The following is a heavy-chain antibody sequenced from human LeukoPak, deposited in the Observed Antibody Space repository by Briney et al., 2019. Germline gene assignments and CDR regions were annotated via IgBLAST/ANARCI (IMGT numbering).Heavy chain of an antibody. D-gene: IGHD6-13*01. J-gene: IGHJ4*02. CDR3: ARDIEAAGLFLDY. Sequence: PGGSLRLSCAASGFTFSSYWMSWVRQAPGKGLAWVANMKYDGSEKYYVDSVKDRFTISRDNAKNSLYLQTNSLRAEDTAVYYCARDIEAAGLFLDYWGQGTLVTVSS. CDR2: MKYDGSEK. CDR1: GFTFSSYW. V-gene: IGHV3-7*01.